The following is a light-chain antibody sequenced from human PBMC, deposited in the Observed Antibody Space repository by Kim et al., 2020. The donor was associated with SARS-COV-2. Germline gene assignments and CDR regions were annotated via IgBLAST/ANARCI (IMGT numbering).Light chain of an antibody. CDR1: SLRSYY. CDR3: NSRDSSGGP. J-gene: IGLJ2*01. V-gene: IGLV3-19*01. Sequence: SSELTQDPAVSVALGQTVRITCQGDSLRSYYASWYQQKPGQAPVLVIYGKNNRPSGIPDRFSGSSSGNTASLTITGAQAEDEADYYCNSRDSSGGPFGGGTQLTVL. CDR2: GKN.